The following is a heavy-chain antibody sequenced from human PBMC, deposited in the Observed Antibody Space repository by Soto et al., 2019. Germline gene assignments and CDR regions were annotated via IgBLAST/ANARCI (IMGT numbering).Heavy chain of an antibody. CDR1: GGSFSGYY. CDR2: INHSGST. CDR3: ARFAAVRAGYENAFDS. J-gene: IGHJ3*02. D-gene: IGHD3-10*01. V-gene: IGHV4-34*01. Sequence: QVQLQQWGAGLLKPSETLSLTCAVYGGSFSGYYWSWIRQPPGKGLEWIGEINHSGSTNYNPSLKIRVTIAVDTSKNQFSLKLSSVTASVTAVYYCARFAAVRAGYENAFDSWGQGTMVTVSS.